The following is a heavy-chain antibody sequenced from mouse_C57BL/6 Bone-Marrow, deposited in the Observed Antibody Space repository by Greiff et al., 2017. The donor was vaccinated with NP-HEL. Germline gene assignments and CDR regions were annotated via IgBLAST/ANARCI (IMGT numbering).Heavy chain of an antibody. J-gene: IGHJ4*01. D-gene: IGHD1-1*01. CDR3: ARRFITTVVATRYAMDY. CDR1: GYSFTDYN. Sequence: VQLQQSGPELVKPGASVKISCKASGYSFTDYNMNWVKQSNGKSLEWIGVINPNYGTTSYNQKFKGKATLTVDQSSSTAYMQLNSLTSEDSAVYYCARRFITTVVATRYAMDYWGQGTSVTVSS. V-gene: IGHV1-39*01. CDR2: INPNYGTT.